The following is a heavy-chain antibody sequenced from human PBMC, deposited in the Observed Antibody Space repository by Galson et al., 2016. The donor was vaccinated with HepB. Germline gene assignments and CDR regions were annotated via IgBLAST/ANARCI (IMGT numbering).Heavy chain of an antibody. J-gene: IGHJ3*02. D-gene: IGHD1-26*01. CDR3: VRDRTYSGSYLDAFDI. CDR2: XXSGXXYI. Sequence: SLRLSCAASGFTFRSYRMSWVRQAPGKGXXXVSXXXSGXXYIYXADSVKGRLTISRDNAKNSLYLKMNSLRAEDTAVYYCVRDRTYSGSYLDAFDIWGQGTMVTASS. CDR1: GFTFRSYR. V-gene: IGHV3-21*01.